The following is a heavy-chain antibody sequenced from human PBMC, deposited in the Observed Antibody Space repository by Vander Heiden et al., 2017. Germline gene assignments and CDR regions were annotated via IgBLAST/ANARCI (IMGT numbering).Heavy chain of an antibody. CDR2: IKQDGSEK. Sequence: EVQLVGSGGGLVQPGGSLRLSCAAPGITLSRYWMSWVRQAPGKGLEWVANIKQDGSEKNYVDSVKGRFTISRDNAKNSLYLQMNSLRAADTALYYCARGIDCNGDGCSDPCDDWGQGSLGTIAS. J-gene: IGHJ1*01. D-gene: IGHD2-15*01. CDR3: ARGIDCNGDGCSDPCDD. V-gene: IGHV3-7*04. CDR1: GITLSRYW.